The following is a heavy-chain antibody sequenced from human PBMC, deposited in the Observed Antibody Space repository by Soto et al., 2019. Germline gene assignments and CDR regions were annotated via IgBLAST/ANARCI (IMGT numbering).Heavy chain of an antibody. D-gene: IGHD6-19*01. J-gene: IGHJ4*02. V-gene: IGHV3-30-3*01. CDR2: ISYDGSNK. Sequence: GGSLRLSCAASGFTFSSYAMHWVRQAPGKGLEWVAVISYDGSNKYYADSVKGRFTISRDNSKNTLYLQMNSLRAEDTAVYYCARDLGYSSGWATFDYWGQGTLVTVSS. CDR3: ARDLGYSSGWATFDY. CDR1: GFTFSSYA.